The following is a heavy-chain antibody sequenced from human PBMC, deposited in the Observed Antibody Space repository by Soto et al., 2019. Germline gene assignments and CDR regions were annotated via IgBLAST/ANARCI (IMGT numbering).Heavy chain of an antibody. D-gene: IGHD6-13*01. CDR3: ATGTPPEQQLAINAYYYYGMDV. J-gene: IGHJ6*02. CDR2: FDPEDGET. Sequence: ASVKVSCKVSGYTLTELSMHWVRQAPGKGLEWMGGFDPEDGETIYAQKFQGRVTMTEDTSTDTAYMELSSLRSEDTAVYYCATGTPPEQQLAINAYYYYGMDVWGQGTTVTVSS. V-gene: IGHV1-24*01. CDR1: GYTLTELS.